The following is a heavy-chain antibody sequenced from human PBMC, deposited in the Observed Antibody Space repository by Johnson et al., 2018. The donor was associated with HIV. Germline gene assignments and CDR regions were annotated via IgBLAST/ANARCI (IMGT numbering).Heavy chain of an antibody. CDR3: ARVRQPVVDDAFDI. CDR2: ISYDGTNK. CDR1: GFSNYD. J-gene: IGHJ3*02. Sequence: QVQLVESGGGVVQPGRSLRLSCAASGFSNYDMHWVRQAPGRGLEWVSRISYDGTNKYYADYVKGRFTISRDNSKNTLYLQMNSLRAEDTAVYYCARVRQPVVDDAFDIWGQGTMVTVSS. D-gene: IGHD2-15*01. V-gene: IGHV3-30*03.